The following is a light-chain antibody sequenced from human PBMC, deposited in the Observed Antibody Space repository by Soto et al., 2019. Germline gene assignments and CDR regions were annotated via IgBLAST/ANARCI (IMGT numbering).Light chain of an antibody. CDR2: EVN. CDR3: CSYSGSYV. J-gene: IGLJ1*01. V-gene: IGLV2-23*02. Sequence: QPVLTQPASVSGSPGQSITISCTGTSTDVTIHNLVSWYQQHPGKAPKLLIFEVNKRPSGVSSRFSGSKSGNTASLTISGLQAVDEADYYCCSYSGSYVFGSGTKVTVL. CDR1: STDVTIHNL.